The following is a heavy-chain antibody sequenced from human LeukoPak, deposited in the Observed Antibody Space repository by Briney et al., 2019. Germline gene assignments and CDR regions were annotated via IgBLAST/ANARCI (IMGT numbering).Heavy chain of an antibody. J-gene: IGHJ4*02. V-gene: IGHV3-23*01. CDR3: VKDRRLRGSYPVFDY. CDR2: ISGSGTGT. Sequence: GGSLRLSCAASGFTFSSYAMSWVRQAPGKGLEWVSTISGSGTGTYYADSVKGRFTISRDNSKNTLYLQMNSLKAEDTAVYYCVKDRRLRGSYPVFDYWGQGTLVTVSS. D-gene: IGHD1-26*01. CDR1: GFTFSSYA.